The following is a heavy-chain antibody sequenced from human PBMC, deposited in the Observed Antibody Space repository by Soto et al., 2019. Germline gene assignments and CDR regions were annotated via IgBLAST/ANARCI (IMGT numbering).Heavy chain of an antibody. CDR2: ISFAGNNK. CDR1: GFTFSSYS. D-gene: IGHD2-15*01. V-gene: IGHV3-30*04. Sequence: QVQLVESGGGVVQPGRSLRLSCAVSGFTFSSYSMHWVHQDPDMGLEWVAFISFAGNNKYYADSVKGRFTISRDNSNNMVYLEMNSLRPDDTAVYYCARDRQKALVVVAATGGFDYWGQGTPVTVSS. J-gene: IGHJ4*02. CDR3: ARDRQKALVVVAATGGFDY.